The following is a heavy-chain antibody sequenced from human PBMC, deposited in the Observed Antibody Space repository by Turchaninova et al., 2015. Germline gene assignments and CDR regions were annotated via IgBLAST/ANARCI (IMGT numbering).Heavy chain of an antibody. CDR3: ARTPQDSPVDYYGMDV. CDR2: LIPIFGTA. Sequence: QVQLVQSGAEVKKPGSSVKVSCTASGGTFSSYAIRWVRQAPGQGLEWRGGLIPIFGTANYAQKCPGRVTMPADESTSTAYMEVSSLRSEDTAVYYCARTPQDSPVDYYGMDVWGQGTTVTVSS. J-gene: IGHJ6*02. D-gene: IGHD2-15*01. CDR1: GGTFSSYA. V-gene: IGHV1-69*01.